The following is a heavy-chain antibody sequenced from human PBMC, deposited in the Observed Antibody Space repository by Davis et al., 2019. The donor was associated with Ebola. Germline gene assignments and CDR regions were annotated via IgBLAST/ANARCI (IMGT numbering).Heavy chain of an antibody. CDR3: AKVKYYDFWSGSPYYFDY. CDR1: GFTFSSYW. CDR2: IKQDGSEK. Sequence: PGGSLRLSCAVSGFTFSSYWMSWVRQAPGKGLEWVANIKQDGSEKSYVDSVKGRFTISRDNSKNTLYLQMNSLRAEDTAVYYCAKVKYYDFWSGSPYYFDYWGQGTLVTVSS. J-gene: IGHJ4*02. V-gene: IGHV3-7*03. D-gene: IGHD3-3*01.